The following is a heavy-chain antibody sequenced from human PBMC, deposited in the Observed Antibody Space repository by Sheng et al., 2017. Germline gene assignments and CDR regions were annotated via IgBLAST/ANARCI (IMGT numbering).Heavy chain of an antibody. CDR3: ARSRELPYYFDY. J-gene: IGHJ4*02. D-gene: IGHD1-26*01. Sequence: QVQLQESGPGLVKPSQTLSLTCAVSGGSISSGGYSWSWIRQPPGKGLEWIGYLYYSGSTYYNPSLKSRVTISVDTSKNQFSLKLSSVTAADTAVYYCARSRELPYYFDYWGQGTLVTVSS. CDR1: GGSISSGGYS. CDR2: LYYSGST. V-gene: IGHV4-30-4*07.